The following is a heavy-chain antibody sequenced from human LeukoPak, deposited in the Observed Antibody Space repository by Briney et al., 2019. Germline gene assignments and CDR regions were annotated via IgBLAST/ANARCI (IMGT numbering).Heavy chain of an antibody. CDR3: AKSGYNRFDY. CDR2: IRGSGGGT. V-gene: IGHV3-23*01. CDR1: GFTFSSYA. D-gene: IGHD5-24*01. Sequence: GGSLRLSCAASGFTFSSYAMSWVRQAPGKGLEWVSAIRGSGGGTNYGDSVKGRFTISRDNSKNTLYLKMKSLRAEDTAVYYCAKSGYNRFDYWGQGTLVTVSS. J-gene: IGHJ4*02.